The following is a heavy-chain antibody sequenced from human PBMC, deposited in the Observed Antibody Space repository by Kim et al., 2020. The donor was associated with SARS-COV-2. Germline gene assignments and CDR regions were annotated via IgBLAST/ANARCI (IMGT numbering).Heavy chain of an antibody. CDR2: IHSSGST. J-gene: IGHJ6*02. D-gene: IGHD3-10*01. V-gene: IGHV4-59*13. CDR1: GGSINNYY. CDR3: ASLKVVGYNPHYHYYGMDV. Sequence: SETLSLTCTVSGGSINNYYWSWIRQPPGKGLEWIGYIHSSGSTNYNPSLNSRVTISADTSKNQFSLKLRSVTAADTAVYYCASLKVVGYNPHYHYYGMDVWGQGTTVTVSS.